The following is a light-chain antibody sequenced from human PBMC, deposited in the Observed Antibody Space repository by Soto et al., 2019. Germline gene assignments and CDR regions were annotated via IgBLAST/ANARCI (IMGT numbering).Light chain of an antibody. CDR1: QSVGSY. Sequence: EIVLTQSPATLSLSPGERATLSCRASQSVGSYLAWYQQKFGQAPRLLIYDASNRASGIPDRFSGSGSGTEFTLTITRLEPEDSAVYFCQHYGYSQWTFGQGTKVDIK. V-gene: IGKV3-11*01. CDR3: QHYGYSQWT. CDR2: DAS. J-gene: IGKJ1*01.